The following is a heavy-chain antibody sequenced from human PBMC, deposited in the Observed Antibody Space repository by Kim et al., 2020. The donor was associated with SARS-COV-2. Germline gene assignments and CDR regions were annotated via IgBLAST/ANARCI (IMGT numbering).Heavy chain of an antibody. CDR3: ARDGASRPFAY. Sequence: SETLSLTCTVSGGSISSSSYYWGWIRQPPGKGLEWIGVSYSGSTYYNPSLKSRVIISVDTSKNQFSLKLSSVTAADTAVYYCARDGASRPFAYWGQGTLVTVSS. J-gene: IGHJ4*02. CDR1: GGSISSSSYY. D-gene: IGHD6-6*01. V-gene: IGHV4-39*02. CDR2: SYSGST.